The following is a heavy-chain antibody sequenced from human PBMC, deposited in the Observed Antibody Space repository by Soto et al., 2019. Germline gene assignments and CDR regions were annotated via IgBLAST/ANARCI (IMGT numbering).Heavy chain of an antibody. V-gene: IGHV1-8*01. CDR3: ARGINYYASGDDAFDI. CDR2: MNPNSGNT. J-gene: IGHJ3*02. D-gene: IGHD3-10*01. Sequence: QVQRVQSGAEVKKPGASVKVSCKASGYTFTSYDINWVRQATGQGLEWMGWMNPNSGNTGYAQKFQGRVTMTRNTSISTAYMERSSLRSEDTAVYYCARGINYYASGDDAFDIWGQGTMVTVSS. CDR1: GYTFTSYD.